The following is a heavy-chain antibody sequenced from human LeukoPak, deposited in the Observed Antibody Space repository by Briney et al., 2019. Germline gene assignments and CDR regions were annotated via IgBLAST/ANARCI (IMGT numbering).Heavy chain of an antibody. V-gene: IGHV1-69*05. J-gene: IGHJ6*03. D-gene: IGHD5-24*01. CDR3: ARSVPEMATIHYYYYMDV. CDR2: IIPIFGTA. CDR1: GGTFSSYA. Sequence: ASVKVSCKASGGTFSSYAISWVQQAPGQGLEWMGGIIPIFGTANYAQKFQGRVTITTDESTSTAYMELSSLRSEDTAVYYCARSVPEMATIHYYYYMDVWGKGTTVTVSS.